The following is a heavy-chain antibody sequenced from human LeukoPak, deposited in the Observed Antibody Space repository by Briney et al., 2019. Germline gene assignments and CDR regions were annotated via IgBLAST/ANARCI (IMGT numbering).Heavy chain of an antibody. Sequence: SETLSLTCTVSGGSISSYYWSWIRQPPGKGLEWIGYIYYSGSTNYNPSLKSRVTISVDTSKNQFSLKLSSVTAADTAVYYCARSLRNTAFDYWGQGTLVTVSS. CDR1: GGSISSYY. CDR2: IYYSGST. D-gene: IGHD2-2*02. J-gene: IGHJ4*02. CDR3: ARSLRNTAFDY. V-gene: IGHV4-59*01.